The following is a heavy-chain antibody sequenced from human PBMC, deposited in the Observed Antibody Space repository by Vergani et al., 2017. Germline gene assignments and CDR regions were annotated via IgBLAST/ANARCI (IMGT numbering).Heavy chain of an antibody. CDR1: GYTFTSYY. CDR2: INPSGGST. CDR3: ASALVRLTFDY. V-gene: IGHV1-46*01. D-gene: IGHD6-13*01. J-gene: IGHJ4*02. Sequence: QVQLVQSGAEVKKPGASVKVSCKASGYTFTSYYMHWVRQAPGQGLEWMGIINPSGGSTSYAQKFQGRVTMTRDTSTSTVYMELSSLRSEDTAVYYWASALVRLTFDYWGQGTLVTVSS.